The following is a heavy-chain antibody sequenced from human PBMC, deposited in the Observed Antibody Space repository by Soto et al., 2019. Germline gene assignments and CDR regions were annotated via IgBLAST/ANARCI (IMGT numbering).Heavy chain of an antibody. CDR3: ARSGHSFGGVI. J-gene: IGHJ4*02. CDR1: GASMNNYY. D-gene: IGHD3-16*01. CDR2: IFYSGSA. V-gene: IGHV4-59*01. Sequence: QVQLQESDPGLVKPSETLSLICTVSGASMNNYYGSWIRQPPGKGLEYIGYIFYSGSADYNPSLRGWVTMSGDTANKQFSLEVRSGTGGETAVYYCARSGHSFGGVIWGQGILVTVSS.